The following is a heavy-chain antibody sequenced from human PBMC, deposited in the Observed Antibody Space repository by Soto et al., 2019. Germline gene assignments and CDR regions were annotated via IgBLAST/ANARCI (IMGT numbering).Heavy chain of an antibody. CDR2: IYPGDSDT. CDR3: ARPRSSSRNYYGMDV. V-gene: IGHV5-51*01. Sequence: ESLKISCKGSGYSFTSDWICWVRQMPGKGLEWMGIIYPGDSDTRYSPSFQGQVTISADKSISTAYVQWNSLKASDTAMYYCARPRSSSRNYYGMDVWGQGTTVTVSS. D-gene: IGHD6-13*01. CDR1: GYSFTSDW. J-gene: IGHJ6*02.